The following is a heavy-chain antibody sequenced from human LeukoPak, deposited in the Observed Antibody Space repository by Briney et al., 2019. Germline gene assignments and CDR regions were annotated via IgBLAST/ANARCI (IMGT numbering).Heavy chain of an antibody. J-gene: IGHJ4*02. CDR3: AREGYYGSGSYYDY. CDR2: IYYSGST. CDR1: GGSISSYY. V-gene: IGHV4-59*01. Sequence: SETLSLTCTVSGGSISSYYWSWIRQPPGKGLEWVGYIYYSGSTNYNPSLKSRVTISVDTSKNQFSLKLSSVTAADTAVYYCAREGYYGSGSYYDYWGQGTLVTVSS. D-gene: IGHD3-10*01.